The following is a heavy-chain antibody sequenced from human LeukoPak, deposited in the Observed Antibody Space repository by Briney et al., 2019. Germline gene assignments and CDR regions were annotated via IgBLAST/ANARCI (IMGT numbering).Heavy chain of an antibody. D-gene: IGHD2-2*01. V-gene: IGHV1-2*02. J-gene: IGHJ6*02. CDR3: ATTTFYYYYGMDV. CDR2: INPNSGGT. Sequence: ASVKVSCKASGYTFTGYYMHWLRQAPGQGLEWMGWINPNSGGTNYAQKFQGRVTMTRDTSISTAYMELSRLRSDDTAVYYCATTTFYYYYGMDVWGQGTTVTVSS. CDR1: GYTFTGYY.